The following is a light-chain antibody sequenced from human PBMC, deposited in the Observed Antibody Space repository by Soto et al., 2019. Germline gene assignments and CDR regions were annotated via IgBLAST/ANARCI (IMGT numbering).Light chain of an antibody. J-gene: IGLJ2*01. CDR3: GADHGSGSNFFVV. CDR2: VGTGGIVG. CDR1: SGYSNYK. V-gene: IGLV9-49*01. Sequence: QSVLTQPPSASASLGASVTLTCTLSSGYSNYKVDWYQQRPGKGPRFVMRVGTGGIVGSKGDGIPDRFSVLGSGLNRYLTIKNIQEEDESDYHCGADHGSGSNFFVVFGGVTKLTVL.